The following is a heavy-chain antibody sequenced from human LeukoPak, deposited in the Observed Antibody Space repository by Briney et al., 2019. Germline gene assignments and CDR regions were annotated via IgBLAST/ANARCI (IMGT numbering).Heavy chain of an antibody. V-gene: IGHV5-51*01. CDR3: ARYYYDSSGSESNAFDI. Sequence: GESLKISCKGSGYSFTSNWIGWVRQMPGKGLDWMGIIYPGDSDTKYSPSFQAQVTISADNSIITAYLQWSSLKASDTAMYYCARYYYDSSGSESNAFDIWGQGTMVTVSS. D-gene: IGHD3-22*01. CDR1: GYSFTSNW. CDR2: IYPGDSDT. J-gene: IGHJ3*02.